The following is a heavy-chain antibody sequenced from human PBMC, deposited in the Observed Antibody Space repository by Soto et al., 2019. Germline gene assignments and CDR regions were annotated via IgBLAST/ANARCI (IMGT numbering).Heavy chain of an antibody. CDR1: GFTFSSYW. D-gene: IGHD3-22*01. CDR3: ARDTYYYDSSGYGPFDY. V-gene: IGHV3-74*01. J-gene: IGHJ4*02. CDR2: INSDGSST. Sequence: GGSLRLSCAASGFTFSSYWMHWVRQGTGKGLVWVSRINSDGSSTRYADSVKGRFTISRDNAKNALNLQMNSLRAEDTAVYYCARDTYYYDSSGYGPFDYWSQGTLVTVSS.